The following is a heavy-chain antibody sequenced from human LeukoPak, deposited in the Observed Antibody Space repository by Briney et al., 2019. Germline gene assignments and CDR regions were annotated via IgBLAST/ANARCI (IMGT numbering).Heavy chain of an antibody. CDR3: ARGFPAAWFDP. CDR1: GGSISSYY. J-gene: IGHJ5*02. V-gene: IGHV4-59*01. CDR2: IYYSGST. Sequence: SETLSLTCTVSGGSISSYYWSWIRQPPGKGLEWIGYIYYSGSTNYNPSLKSRVTISVDTSKNQFSLKLSSVTAADTAVYYCARGFPAAWFDPWGQGTLVTVSS. D-gene: IGHD6-25*01.